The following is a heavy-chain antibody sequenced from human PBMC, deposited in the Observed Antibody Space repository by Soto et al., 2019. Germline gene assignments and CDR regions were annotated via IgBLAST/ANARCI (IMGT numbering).Heavy chain of an antibody. CDR2: ISGSGAAT. CDR3: AKVLYGVVTYFDS. V-gene: IGHV3-23*01. CDR1: GFTFSSYG. Sequence: EVQLLESGGGLVQPGGSLRLSCASSGFTFSSYGMTWVRRPPGKGLEWVSAISGSGAATYYADSVQGRFTISRDNSNHTRYLQMNSLRAEDTAVYSCAKVLYGVVTYFDSWGQGTLVTVSS. J-gene: IGHJ4*02. D-gene: IGHD3-3*01.